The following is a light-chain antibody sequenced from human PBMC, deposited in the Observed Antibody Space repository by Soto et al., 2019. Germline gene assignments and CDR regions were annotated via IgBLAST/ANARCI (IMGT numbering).Light chain of an antibody. J-gene: IGLJ3*02. CDR3: QSYDSSLNWV. V-gene: IGLV1-40*01. CDR2: GNS. CDR1: SSNIGAGYD. Sequence: QSVLTQPPSVSGAPGQRVTISCTGSSSNIGAGYDVHWYQQLPGTAPKLLIYGNSNRPSGVPDRFSGSKSGTSASLAITGXXXXXXXXXXCQSYDSSLNWVFGGGTKLTXL.